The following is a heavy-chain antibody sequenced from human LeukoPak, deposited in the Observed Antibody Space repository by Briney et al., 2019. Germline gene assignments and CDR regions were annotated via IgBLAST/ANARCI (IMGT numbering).Heavy chain of an antibody. CDR2: ISDSGDAT. V-gene: IGHV3-23*01. CDR3: AKERGHSKPFDY. J-gene: IGHJ4*02. CDR1: GFIFSYYG. D-gene: IGHD4-23*01. Sequence: GESLRLSCEVSGFIFSYYGMNWVRQAPGKGLEWVSAISDSGDATYYADSVKGRFTISRDNPKSTLYLQMNNLRAEDTALYYCAKERGHSKPFDYWGQGTLVTVSS.